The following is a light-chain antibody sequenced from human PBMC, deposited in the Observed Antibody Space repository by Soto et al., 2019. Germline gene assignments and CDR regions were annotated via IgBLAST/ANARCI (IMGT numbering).Light chain of an antibody. J-gene: IGLJ1*01. Sequence: QSALTQPPSVSGSPGQSVAISCTGTSSDVGSYNRVSWYQQSPGTAPKLMIYEVNNRPSGVPDRFSGSKSGNTASLTISGLQPEDEGDYYCTSYTTSSTDVFGTGTKLTVL. V-gene: IGLV2-18*02. CDR3: TSYTTSSTDV. CDR1: SSDVGSYNR. CDR2: EVN.